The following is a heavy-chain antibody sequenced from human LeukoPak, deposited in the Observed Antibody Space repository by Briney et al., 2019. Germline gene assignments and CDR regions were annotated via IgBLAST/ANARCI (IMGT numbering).Heavy chain of an antibody. CDR1: GYTFTSYY. D-gene: IGHD6-13*01. Sequence: ASVKVSCKASGYTFTSYYMNWVRQAPGQGLEWMGLINPNSGRPSYAQKFQGRVTMTRDTSTSTVYMELSRLRSEDTAVYYCARDLTGYSSSWYDPSFYYYYYYMDVWGKGTTVTVSS. J-gene: IGHJ6*03. CDR3: ARDLTGYSSSWYDPSFYYYYYYMDV. V-gene: IGHV1-46*01. CDR2: INPNSGRP.